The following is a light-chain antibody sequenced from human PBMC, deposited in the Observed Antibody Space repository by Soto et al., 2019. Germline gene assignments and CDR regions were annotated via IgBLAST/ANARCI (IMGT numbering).Light chain of an antibody. CDR2: KAS. J-gene: IGKJ1*01. CDR3: QQYNSYCT. Sequence: DIQMTQSPSTLSASVGDRVTITCRASQSISSWLAWYQQKPGKAPKLLIYKASSLESVVPSRFSGSGSGTEFTLTISRLQPDGFAAYNCQQYNSYCTFGQGTKVEIK. V-gene: IGKV1-5*03. CDR1: QSISSW.